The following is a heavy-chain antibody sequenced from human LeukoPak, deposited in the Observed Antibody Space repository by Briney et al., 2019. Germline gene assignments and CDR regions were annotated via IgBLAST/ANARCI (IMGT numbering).Heavy chain of an antibody. Sequence: SVKVSCKAPGGTFSSYAISWVRQAPGQGLEWMGGIIPIFGTANYAQKFQGRVTITADESTSTAYMELSSLRSEDTAVYYCAREYYYDSSGYWFDPWGQGTLVTVSS. D-gene: IGHD3-22*01. CDR3: AREYYYDSSGYWFDP. J-gene: IGHJ5*02. CDR1: GGTFSSYA. CDR2: IIPIFGTA. V-gene: IGHV1-69*13.